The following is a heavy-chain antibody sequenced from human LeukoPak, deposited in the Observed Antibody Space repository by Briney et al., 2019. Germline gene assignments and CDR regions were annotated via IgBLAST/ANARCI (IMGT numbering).Heavy chain of an antibody. CDR3: ARDRDDAFDI. Sequence: SETLSLTCTVSGYSISSGFYWGWIRQPPGKGLEWIGNIYHSGTIHYNPSLKSRVTISVDTSKNQFSLNLSSVTAADTAVYYCARDRDDAFDIWGQGTMVTVSS. CDR2: IYHSGTI. V-gene: IGHV4-38-2*02. CDR1: GYSISSGFY. J-gene: IGHJ3*02.